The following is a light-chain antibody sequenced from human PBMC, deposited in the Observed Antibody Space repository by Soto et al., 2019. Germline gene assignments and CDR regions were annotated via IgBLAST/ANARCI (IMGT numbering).Light chain of an antibody. CDR3: SSYTSTTIPYV. Sequence: QSALTQPASVSGSPGQSITISCTGTSSDVGAYNYVSWYQQHPGKAPKLMIYDVSNRPSGVSNRFPGSKSGNTASLTISGLQAEDEADYYCSSYTSTTIPYVFGTGTKLTVL. CDR2: DVS. J-gene: IGLJ1*01. CDR1: SSDVGAYNY. V-gene: IGLV2-14*03.